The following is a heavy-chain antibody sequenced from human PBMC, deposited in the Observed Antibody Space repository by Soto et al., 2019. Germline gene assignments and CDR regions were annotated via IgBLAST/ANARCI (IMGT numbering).Heavy chain of an antibody. D-gene: IGHD3-3*01. V-gene: IGHV4-34*01. Sequence: QVQLQQWGAGLLKPSETLSLTCAVYGGSFSGYYWSWIRQPPGKGLEWIGEINHSGSTNYNPSLKSRVTISVDTSKNQFSLKLSSVTAADTAVYYCARGWSSTFFGVVNPNWFDPWGQGTLVTVSS. CDR1: GGSFSGYY. J-gene: IGHJ5*02. CDR3: ARGWSSTFFGVVNPNWFDP. CDR2: INHSGST.